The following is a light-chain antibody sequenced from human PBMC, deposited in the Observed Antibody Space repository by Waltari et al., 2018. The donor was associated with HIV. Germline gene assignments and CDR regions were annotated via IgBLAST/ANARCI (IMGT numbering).Light chain of an antibody. CDR2: AAS. V-gene: IGKV1-39*01. J-gene: IGKJ4*01. Sequence: DIQMTQSPSSLSASVGDRVTITCRASQSVSTYLNWYQYKPGKVPKLLIYAASSLQSGVPSRFSGSGSGTDFTLTISSLQRDDSATYYCQESHSSSLTFGGGTGVEI. CDR1: QSVSTY. CDR3: QESHSSSLT.